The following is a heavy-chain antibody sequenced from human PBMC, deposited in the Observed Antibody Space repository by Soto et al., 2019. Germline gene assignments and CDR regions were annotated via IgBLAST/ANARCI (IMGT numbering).Heavy chain of an antibody. V-gene: IGHV4-34*01. CDR2: IYHTGST. CDR1: GGSFSDYY. CDR3: ARGLLPWFFDL. J-gene: IGHJ2*01. Sequence: PSETLSLTCAVYGGSFSDYYWTWIRRPPGKGLDWIGEIYHTGSTNYNPSLKSRGTITVDTSKTQFSLKLSSVTAADTAVYYCARGLLPWFFDLWGPGTLVTVSS.